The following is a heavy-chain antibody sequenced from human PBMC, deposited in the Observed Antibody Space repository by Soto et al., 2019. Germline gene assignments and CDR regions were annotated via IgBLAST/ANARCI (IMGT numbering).Heavy chain of an antibody. V-gene: IGHV4-30-2*01. D-gene: IGHD6-19*01. Sequence: PSETLSLTCAVSGGSISSGGYSWSWIRQPPGKGLEWIGYIYHSGSTNYNPSLKSRVTISVDTSKNQFSLKLSSVTAADTAVYYCAREYSSGNFDYWGQGTLVTVSS. CDR3: AREYSSGNFDY. J-gene: IGHJ4*02. CDR2: IYHSGST. CDR1: GGSISSGGYS.